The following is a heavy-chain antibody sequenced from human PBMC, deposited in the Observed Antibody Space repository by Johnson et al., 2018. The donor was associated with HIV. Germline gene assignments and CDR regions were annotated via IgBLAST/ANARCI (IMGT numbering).Heavy chain of an antibody. D-gene: IGHD2-15*01. Sequence: VQLVESGGGLVQPGGSLRLSCAASGFTFSSYDMHWVRQATGKGLEWVSAISGSGGSTYYADSVKGRFTISRDNAKRSLYVEMNSLRAEDTAVYYCARDAPYCSGGTCYSDAFDIWGQGTTVTVSS. CDR3: ARDAPYCSGGTCYSDAFDI. CDR1: GFTFSSYD. V-gene: IGHV3-13*01. CDR2: ISGSGGST. J-gene: IGHJ3*02.